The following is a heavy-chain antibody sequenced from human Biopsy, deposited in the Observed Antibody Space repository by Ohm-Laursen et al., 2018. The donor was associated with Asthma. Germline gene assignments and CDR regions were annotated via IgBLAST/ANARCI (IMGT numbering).Heavy chain of an antibody. J-gene: IGHJ1*01. CDR1: GFTFGDYW. D-gene: IGHD3-3*02. Sequence: SLRLSCTDTGFTFGDYWMSWVRQVPGKGLEWVANIKHDGSEKNHVDSLKGRFTISGDNAKNSLYLQMNSLRAEYTAVYYCARTFHFWSPYHAEHYQLWGQGTLVTVSS. V-gene: IGHV3-7*01. CDR2: IKHDGSEK. CDR3: ARTFHFWSPYHAEHYQL.